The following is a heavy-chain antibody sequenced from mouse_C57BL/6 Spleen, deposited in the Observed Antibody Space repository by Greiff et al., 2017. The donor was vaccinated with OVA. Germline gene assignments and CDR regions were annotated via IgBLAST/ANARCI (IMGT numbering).Heavy chain of an antibody. D-gene: IGHD2-1*01. CDR2: IYPGSGNT. J-gene: IGHJ3*01. CDR1: GYSFTSYY. CDR3: ARSGPIYYGNYGAY. V-gene: IGHV1-66*01. Sequence: VKLMESGPELVKPGASVKISCKASGYSFTSYYIHWVKQRPGQGLEWIGWIYPGSGNTKYNEKFKGKATLTADTSSSTAYMQLSSLTSEDSAVYYCARSGPIYYGNYGAYWGQGTLVTVSA.